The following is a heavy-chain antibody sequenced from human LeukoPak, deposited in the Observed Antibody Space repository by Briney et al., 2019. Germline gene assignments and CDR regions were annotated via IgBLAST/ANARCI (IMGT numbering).Heavy chain of an antibody. CDR2: ISSSSSTI. Sequence: GGSLRLSCAASGFTFSSYWMSWVRQAPGKGLEWVSYISSSSSTIYYADSVKGRFTISRDNAKNSLYLQMNSLRAEDTAVYYCARAESYYGSGSYAYWGQGTLVTVSS. J-gene: IGHJ4*02. CDR1: GFTFSSYW. CDR3: ARAESYYGSGSYAY. D-gene: IGHD3-10*01. V-gene: IGHV3-48*01.